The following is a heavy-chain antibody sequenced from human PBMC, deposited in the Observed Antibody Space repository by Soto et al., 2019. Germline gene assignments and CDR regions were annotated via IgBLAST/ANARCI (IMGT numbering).Heavy chain of an antibody. V-gene: IGHV1-8*01. CDR1: GYTFTSYD. J-gene: IGHJ5*02. Sequence: QVQLVLSGAEVKKPGASVKVSCKASGYTFTSYDINWVRQATGQGLEWMGWMNPNSGNTGYAQKFQGRVTMTRNTSISTGYMELSSLRSEDTAMYYCARGLEWSWSLDPWGQGTLVTVSS. D-gene: IGHD3-3*01. CDR3: ARGLEWSWSLDP. CDR2: MNPNSGNT.